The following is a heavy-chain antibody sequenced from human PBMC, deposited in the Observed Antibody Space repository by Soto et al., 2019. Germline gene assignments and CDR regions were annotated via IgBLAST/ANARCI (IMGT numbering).Heavy chain of an antibody. V-gene: IGHV1-3*01. Sequence: ASVKVSCKASGYTFTSYAMHWVRQAPGQRLEWMGWINAGNGNTKYSQKFQGRVTITRNTSISTAYMELSSLRSEDTAVYYCARGNGGSYDWFDPWGQGTLVTVSS. D-gene: IGHD1-26*01. J-gene: IGHJ5*02. CDR3: ARGNGGSYDWFDP. CDR2: INAGNGNT. CDR1: GYTFTSYA.